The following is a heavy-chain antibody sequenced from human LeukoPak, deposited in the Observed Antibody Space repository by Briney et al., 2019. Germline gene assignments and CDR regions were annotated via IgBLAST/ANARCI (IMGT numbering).Heavy chain of an antibody. J-gene: IGHJ4*02. V-gene: IGHV4-39*01. Sequence: SETLSLTCSVSRDSISSGSYYWGWIRQPPGKGLEWIGSIYYSGTTYYNPSLKSRVTISVDTSKNQFSLKVSSVTAADTAVYYCARRVPSGSGSYDFDYWGQGTLVTVSS. CDR2: IYYSGTT. CDR3: ARRVPSGSGSYDFDY. CDR1: RDSISSGSYY. D-gene: IGHD3-10*01.